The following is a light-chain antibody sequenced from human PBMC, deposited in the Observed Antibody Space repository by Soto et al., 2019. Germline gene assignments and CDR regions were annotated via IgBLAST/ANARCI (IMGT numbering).Light chain of an antibody. CDR1: SSDVGDYEY. CDR3: SSYKRTSRVYV. Sequence: QSVLTQPAPVSGSPGQSITISCTGTSSDVGDYEYVSWYQQHPGKGPKLMIYEVSNRTSGVSNRFSGSKSGNTASLTISGLQAEDETEYFCSSYKRTSRVYVFGTGTKV. CDR2: EVS. J-gene: IGLJ1*01. V-gene: IGLV2-14*01.